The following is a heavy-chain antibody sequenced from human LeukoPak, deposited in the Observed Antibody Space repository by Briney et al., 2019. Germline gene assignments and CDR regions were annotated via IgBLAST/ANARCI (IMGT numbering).Heavy chain of an antibody. CDR1: GYTFTSYA. J-gene: IGHJ4*02. CDR3: ASLYGSGSYDY. D-gene: IGHD3-10*01. CDR2: ISTNTGNP. V-gene: IGHV7-4-1*04. Sequence: ASVKVSCKASGYTFTSYALNWVRQAPGQGLEWMGWISTNTGNPTYAQGFTGRFVFSLDTSVSMAYLQISSLKAEDTAVYYCASLYGSGSYDYWGQGTLVTVSS.